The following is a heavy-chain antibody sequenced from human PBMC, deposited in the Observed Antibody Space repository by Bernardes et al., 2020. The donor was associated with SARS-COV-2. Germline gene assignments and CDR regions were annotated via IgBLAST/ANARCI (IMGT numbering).Heavy chain of an antibody. CDR3: ASGGRYYGSGSYYELFGY. D-gene: IGHD3-10*01. Sequence: GGSLRLSCAASGFTFSSYSMNWVRQAPGKGLEWVSYISSSSSTIYYADSVKGRFTISRDNAKNSLYLQMNSLRDEDTAVYYCASGGRYYGSGSYYELFGYWGQGTLVTVSS. V-gene: IGHV3-48*02. CDR1: GFTFSSYS. J-gene: IGHJ4*02. CDR2: ISSSSSTI.